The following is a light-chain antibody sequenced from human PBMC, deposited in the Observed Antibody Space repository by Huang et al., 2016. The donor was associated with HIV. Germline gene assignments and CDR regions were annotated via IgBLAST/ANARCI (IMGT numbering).Light chain of an antibody. Sequence: PGERATLSCRASQSVRSYLAWYQQKPGQAPRLLIYDASNRATGLPARFSGSGSGTDFTLTISNLQSEDFAVYYCQQRSAWPLTFGGGTKVEI. J-gene: IGKJ4*01. V-gene: IGKV3-11*01. CDR2: DAS. CDR3: QQRSAWPLT. CDR1: QSVRSY.